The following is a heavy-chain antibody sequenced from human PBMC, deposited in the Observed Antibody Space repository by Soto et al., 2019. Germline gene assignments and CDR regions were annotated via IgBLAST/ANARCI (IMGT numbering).Heavy chain of an antibody. CDR3: ARGGRLDY. CDR1: GGSFSGYF. J-gene: IGHJ4*02. V-gene: IGHV4-34*01. CDR2: INHSGST. Sequence: QVQLQQWGAGLLKPSETLSLTCAVYGGSFSGYFWSWIRQPPGKGLEWIGEINHSGSTNYNPSLKSRVTRSVDTSKNQFSLKLSSVTAADTAVYYCARGGRLDYWGQGTLVTVSS.